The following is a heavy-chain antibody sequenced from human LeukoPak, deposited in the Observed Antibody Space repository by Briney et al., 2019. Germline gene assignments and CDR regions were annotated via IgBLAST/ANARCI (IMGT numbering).Heavy chain of an antibody. V-gene: IGHV3-21*01. CDR1: GFTFSTHS. D-gene: IGHD2-2*01. CDR2: ISASSNFI. J-gene: IGHJ4*02. CDR3: ARPATGYCSSAGCHWDS. Sequence: GGSLRLSCAASGFTFSTHSMYWVRQAPGKGLEWVSSISASSNFIHYAESVRGRFTISRDNAKNSLYLQMNSLGAQDTAVYFCARPATGYCSSAGCHWDSWGQGTLVTVSS.